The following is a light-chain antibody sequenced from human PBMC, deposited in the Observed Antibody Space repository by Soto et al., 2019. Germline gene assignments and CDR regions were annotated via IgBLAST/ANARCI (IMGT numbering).Light chain of an antibody. J-gene: IGKJ1*01. Sequence: ELVLIQSPATLCSSPGERHTHSCRASRSVSSYLAWSQQQPGQAPRLLIYDGSSRATAIPDRCSGSGSGTGFSLTITRLQPGEFAVYYCQQYLNSPWTFRPGTKV. CDR2: DGS. CDR1: RSVSSY. CDR3: QQYLNSPWT. V-gene: IGKV3-20*01.